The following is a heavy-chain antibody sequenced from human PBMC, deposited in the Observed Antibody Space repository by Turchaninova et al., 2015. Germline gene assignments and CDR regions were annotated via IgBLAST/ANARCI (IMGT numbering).Heavy chain of an antibody. J-gene: IGHJ4*02. Sequence: QVQLQESGPGLVKPSETLSLTCSVSGGSIRGYPWMWFRQPAGEGLQWIGRLHSSGTTNYNTALNSRVTISADTSRNQVSLNVYSRTDADTAIYKCARDPVDGYGFFDHWGQGILVSVSS. CDR2: LHSSGTT. D-gene: IGHD5-18*01. V-gene: IGHV4-4*07. CDR3: ARDPVDGYGFFDH. CDR1: GGSIRGYP.